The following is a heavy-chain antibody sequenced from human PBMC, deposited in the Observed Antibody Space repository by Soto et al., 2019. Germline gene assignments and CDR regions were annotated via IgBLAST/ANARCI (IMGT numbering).Heavy chain of an antibody. Sequence: ASVTVSCKPSGYTFSAYYMHWVRQAPGQGLEWMGWINPKSGGTLYAQKFQGRVTMTRDTSISTAYMELSRLRSDDTAVYYCARGGTFAYDTSGYSVYWGQGTLVTVSS. D-gene: IGHD3-22*01. J-gene: IGHJ4*02. CDR3: ARGGTFAYDTSGYSVY. V-gene: IGHV1-2*02. CDR1: GYTFSAYY. CDR2: INPKSGGT.